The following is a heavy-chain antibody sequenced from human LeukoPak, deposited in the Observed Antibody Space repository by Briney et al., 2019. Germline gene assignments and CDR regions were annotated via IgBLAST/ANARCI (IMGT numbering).Heavy chain of an antibody. CDR1: GGSISSSSYY. Sequence: SETLSLTCTVSGGSISSSSYYWGGIRQPPGKGLEWIGSIYYSGSTYYNPSLKSRVTISVDTSKNQFSLKLSSVTAADTAVYYCARDEVRYGSNYWGQGTLVTVSS. CDR3: ARDEVRYGSNY. J-gene: IGHJ4*02. V-gene: IGHV4-39*07. D-gene: IGHD6-13*01. CDR2: IYYSGST.